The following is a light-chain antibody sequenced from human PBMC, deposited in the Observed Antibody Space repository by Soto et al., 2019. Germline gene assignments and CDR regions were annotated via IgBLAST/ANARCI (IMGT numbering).Light chain of an antibody. CDR2: AAS. V-gene: IGKV3-20*01. CDR3: QPFGGSPPYT. J-gene: IGKJ2*01. CDR1: QSVSSSY. Sequence: EIVLTQSPGTLSLSPGERATLSCRASQSVSSSYLAWYQQRPGQPPRLLIYAASSRATGISDRFSGSGSGTDFTLTISILEPADFAVYYCQPFGGSPPYTFGQGTKLEIK.